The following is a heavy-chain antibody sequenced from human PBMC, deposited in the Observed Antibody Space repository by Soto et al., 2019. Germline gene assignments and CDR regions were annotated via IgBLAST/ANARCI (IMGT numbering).Heavy chain of an antibody. V-gene: IGHV1-18*04. Sequence: GASVKVSCKASGYTFTSYGISWVRQAPGQGLEWMGWISAYNGNTNYAQKLQGRVTMTTDTSTSTAYMELRSLRSDDTAVYYCARTLPTARRGLYWFDPWGQGTLVPVSS. CDR3: ARTLPTARRGLYWFDP. D-gene: IGHD6-6*01. CDR2: ISAYNGNT. J-gene: IGHJ5*02. CDR1: GYTFTSYG.